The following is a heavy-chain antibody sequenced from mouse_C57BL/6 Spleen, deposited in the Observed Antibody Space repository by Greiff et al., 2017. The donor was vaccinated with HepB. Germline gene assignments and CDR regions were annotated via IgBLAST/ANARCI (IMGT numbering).Heavy chain of an antibody. Sequence: QQPGRGLEWIGRIDPNSGGTKYNEKFKSKATLTVDKPSSTAYMQLSSLTSEDSAVYYCARRHGSDYFDYWGQGTTLTVSS. CDR2: IDPNSGGT. D-gene: IGHD1-1*01. J-gene: IGHJ2*01. V-gene: IGHV1-72*01. CDR3: ARRHGSDYFDY.